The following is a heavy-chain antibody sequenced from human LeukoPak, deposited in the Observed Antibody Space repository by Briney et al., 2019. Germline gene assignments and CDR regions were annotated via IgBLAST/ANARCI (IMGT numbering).Heavy chain of an antibody. Sequence: GGSLRLSCAASGFTFSTYEMHWVRQAPGKGLEYVSSISSNGGRTYYANSVKGRFTISRDNSKNTLYLQMGSLRDEDMAVYYCARGPYDRTNYYYDFWGQGTLVTVSS. J-gene: IGHJ4*02. CDR1: GFTFSTYE. CDR2: ISSNGGRT. D-gene: IGHD3-22*01. V-gene: IGHV3-64*01. CDR3: ARGPYDRTNYYYDF.